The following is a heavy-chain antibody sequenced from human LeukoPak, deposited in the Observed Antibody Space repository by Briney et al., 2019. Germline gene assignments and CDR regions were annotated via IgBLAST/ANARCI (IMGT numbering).Heavy chain of an antibody. V-gene: IGHV3-33*08. CDR2: IWYDGSNK. CDR1: GFTFSNYW. CDR3: ARVPTRGYGALDY. J-gene: IGHJ4*02. Sequence: GGSLRLSCAASGFTFSNYWMHWVRQAPGKGLEWVAVIWYDGSNKYHADSVKGRFTISRDNSKNTLYLQMNSLRAEDTAVYYCARVPTRGYGALDYWGQGTLVTVSS. D-gene: IGHD4/OR15-4a*01.